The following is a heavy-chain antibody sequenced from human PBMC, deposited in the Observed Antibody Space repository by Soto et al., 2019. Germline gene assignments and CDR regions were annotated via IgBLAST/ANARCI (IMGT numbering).Heavy chain of an antibody. CDR1: GGSISSYY. CDR3: ARTTMVRGVIGGSPYYYYYMDV. CDR2: IYYSGST. Sequence: SETLSLTCTVSGGSISSYYWSWIRQPPWKGLEWIGYIYYSGSTNYNPSLKSRVTISVDTSKNQFSLKLSSVTAADTAVYYCARTTMVRGVIGGSPYYYYYMDVWGKGTTVTVSS. D-gene: IGHD3-10*01. V-gene: IGHV4-59*01. J-gene: IGHJ6*03.